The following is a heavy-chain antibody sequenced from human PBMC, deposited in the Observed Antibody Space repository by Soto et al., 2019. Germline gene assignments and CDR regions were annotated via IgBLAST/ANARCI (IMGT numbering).Heavy chain of an antibody. CDR2: INPSARSA. J-gene: IGHJ4*02. Sequence: QVQLVQSGAEVKNPGASVKLSCKASGYTFTNYYLHWVRQAPGQGLEWVGMINPSARSASYAPKLRGRLPMARGTSTTTGNMELRRLTSPDTAVYYCARDNSAANGVLDHWGLGTLVTVSS. CDR1: GYTFTNYY. V-gene: IGHV1-46*04. CDR3: ARDNSAANGVLDH. D-gene: IGHD1-1*01.